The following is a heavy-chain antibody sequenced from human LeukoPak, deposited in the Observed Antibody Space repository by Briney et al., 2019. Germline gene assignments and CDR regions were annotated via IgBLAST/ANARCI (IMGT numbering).Heavy chain of an antibody. Sequence: GESLKISCKGSGYSFTTYWIGWVRQMPGKGLEWMGIIYPDDSDIRYSPSFQGQVTISADKSISTAYLQWSSLEASDTAMYYCARPTGIVVGAPDAFDIWGQGTMVTVSS. D-gene: IGHD3-22*01. CDR3: ARPTGIVVGAPDAFDI. CDR1: GYSFTTYW. V-gene: IGHV5-51*01. CDR2: IYPDDSDI. J-gene: IGHJ3*02.